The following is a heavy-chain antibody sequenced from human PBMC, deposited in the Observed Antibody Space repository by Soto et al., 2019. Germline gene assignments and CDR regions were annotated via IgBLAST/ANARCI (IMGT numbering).Heavy chain of an antibody. CDR3: ASSPPADSSGYYDY. CDR1: GFTVSSNY. CDR2: IYSGGST. Sequence: GGSLRLSCAASGFTVSSNYMSWVRQAPGKGLEWVSVIYSGGSTYYADSVKGRFTISRHNSKNTLYLQMNSLRAEDTAVYYCASSPPADSSGYYDYWGQGTLVTVSS. J-gene: IGHJ4*02. D-gene: IGHD3-22*01. V-gene: IGHV3-53*04.